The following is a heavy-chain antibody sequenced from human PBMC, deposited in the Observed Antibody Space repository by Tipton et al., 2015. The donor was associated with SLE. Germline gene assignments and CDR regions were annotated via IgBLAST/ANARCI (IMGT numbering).Heavy chain of an antibody. CDR3: AKDYYDSSPDAFDI. J-gene: IGHJ3*02. CDR2: IRYDGSNK. V-gene: IGHV3-30*02. D-gene: IGHD3-22*01. CDR1: GFTFSSYG. Sequence: GSLRLSCAASGFTFSSYGMHWVRQAPGKGLEWVAFIRYDGSNKYYADSVKGRFTISRDNSKNTLYLQMNSLRAEDTAVYYCAKDYYDSSPDAFDIWGQGTMVTVSS.